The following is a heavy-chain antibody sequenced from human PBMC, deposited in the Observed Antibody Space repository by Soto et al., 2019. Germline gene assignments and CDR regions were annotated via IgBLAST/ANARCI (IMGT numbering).Heavy chain of an antibody. CDR1: GFTFSSYA. CDR3: ARRGPGTYFDY. Sequence: EVQLLESGGGLVQPGGSLRLSCAASGFTFSSYAMSWVRQAPGKGMEWVSVISGSGDSTYYADSVKGRFTISRDNSKNTLYLQMNSLRAEDTAVYYCARRGPGTYFDYWGQGTLVTVSS. V-gene: IGHV3-23*01. D-gene: IGHD6-13*01. CDR2: ISGSGDST. J-gene: IGHJ4*02.